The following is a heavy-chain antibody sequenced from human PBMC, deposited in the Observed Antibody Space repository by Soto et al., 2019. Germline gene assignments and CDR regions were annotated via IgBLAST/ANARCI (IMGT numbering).Heavy chain of an antibody. CDR1: GFTFSSYA. V-gene: IGHV3-30-3*01. CDR3: AKDRDYPRDYFHY. CDR2: ISYDGSNR. Sequence: GGSLRLSCAASGFTFSSYAMHWVRQAPGKGLEWVAVISYDGSNRYYADSVKGRFTISRDNSKNTVFLHMDSLRAEDTAVYYCAKDRDYPRDYFHYWGQGTLVTVSS. J-gene: IGHJ4*02. D-gene: IGHD3-10*01.